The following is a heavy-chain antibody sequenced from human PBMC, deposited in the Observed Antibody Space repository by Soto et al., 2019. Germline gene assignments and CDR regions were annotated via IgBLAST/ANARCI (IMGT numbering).Heavy chain of an antibody. Sequence: PGGSLRLSCAASGFTFSNAWMSWVRQAPGKGLEWVGRIKSKTDGGTTDYAAPVNGRFTISRDDSKNTLYLQMNSLKTEDTAVYYCTTGTYYYDSSGFDYWGQGTLVTVSS. CDR1: GFTFSNAW. V-gene: IGHV3-15*01. D-gene: IGHD3-22*01. J-gene: IGHJ4*02. CDR2: IKSKTDGGTT. CDR3: TTGTYYYDSSGFDY.